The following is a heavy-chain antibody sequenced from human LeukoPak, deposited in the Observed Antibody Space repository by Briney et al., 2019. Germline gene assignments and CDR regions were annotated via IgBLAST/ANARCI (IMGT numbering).Heavy chain of an antibody. CDR1: GFTFSSYG. V-gene: IGHV3-30*03. J-gene: IGHJ4*02. D-gene: IGHD4-23*01. CDR2: ISYDGSNK. Sequence: GRSLRLSCTASGFTFSSYGMHWVRQAPGKGLEWVAVISYDGSNKVYADYVKGRLSISSDNEKNTLYLQMTSLRVEDRAVYYCVRGRRHGNDYWGLGALVTVCS. CDR3: VRGRRHGNDY.